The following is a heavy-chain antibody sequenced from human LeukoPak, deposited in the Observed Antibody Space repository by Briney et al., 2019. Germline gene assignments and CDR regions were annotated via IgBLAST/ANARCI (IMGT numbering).Heavy chain of an antibody. V-gene: IGHV3-23*01. J-gene: IGHJ4*02. D-gene: IGHD4-11*01. CDR2: ISGSGGNT. CDR1: GFTFSSYA. CDR3: AKDDPNDYMPWIY. Sequence: GGSLRLSCAASGFTFSSYAMSWVHQAPGKGLEWVSLISGSGGNTYYADSVKGRFTISRDNSKNTLYLQMNSLRADDTAVYYCAKDDPNDYMPWIYWGQGTLVTVSS.